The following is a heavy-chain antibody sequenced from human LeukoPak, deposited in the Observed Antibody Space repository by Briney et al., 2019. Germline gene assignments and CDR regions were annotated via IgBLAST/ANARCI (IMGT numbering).Heavy chain of an antibody. V-gene: IGHV3-30*02. J-gene: IGHJ4*02. CDR3: AKDASGDYDHPFDY. Sequence: GGSLRLSCAASGFTFSSYGMHWVRQAPGKGLEWVAFIRYDGSNKYYADSVKGRFTISRDNSKNTLYLQMNSLRAEDTAVYYCAKDASGDYDHPFDYWGQGTLVTVSS. D-gene: IGHD4-17*01. CDR2: IRYDGSNK. CDR1: GFTFSSYG.